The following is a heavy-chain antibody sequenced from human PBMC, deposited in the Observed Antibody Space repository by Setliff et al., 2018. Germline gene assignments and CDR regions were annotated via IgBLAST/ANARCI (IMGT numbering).Heavy chain of an antibody. D-gene: IGHD3-10*01. V-gene: IGHV3-7*01. CDR3: ARDGVFYAMDF. J-gene: IGHJ6*02. Sequence: GGSLRLSCTASGLSYSNYWVSWVRQAPGKGLEWLASINPHGSEKYYADSVKGRFTISRDNAKNSLSLQMNNLRIEDTAVYYCARDGVFYAMDFWGQGTTVTVSS. CDR2: INPHGSEK. CDR1: GLSYSNYW.